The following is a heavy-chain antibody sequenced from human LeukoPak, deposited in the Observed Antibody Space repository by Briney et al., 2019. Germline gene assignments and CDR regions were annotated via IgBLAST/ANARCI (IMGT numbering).Heavy chain of an antibody. CDR2: ITWNSGTI. D-gene: IGHD6-6*01. J-gene: IGHJ4*02. Sequence: GGSLRLSCAASGFTFDDYARHWVRQAPGKGLEWVSGITWNSGTIGYGDSVKGRFTIFRDNAKNSLYLQMDSLRAEDTALYYCVKGVEYSSSWSGFDYWGRGTLVTVSS. CDR1: GFTFDDYA. V-gene: IGHV3-9*01. CDR3: VKGVEYSSSWSGFDY.